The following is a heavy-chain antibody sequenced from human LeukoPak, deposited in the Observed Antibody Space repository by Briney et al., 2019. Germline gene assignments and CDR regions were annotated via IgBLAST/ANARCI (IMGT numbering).Heavy chain of an antibody. V-gene: IGHV1-24*01. J-gene: IGHJ4*02. CDR3: ATSDIVLKVYAPFDY. Sequence: GASVKVSCKVSGYTLTELSMHWVRQAPGKGLEWMGGFDPEDGETIYAQKFQGRVTMTEDTSTDTAYMELSSLRSEDTAVYYCATSDIVLKVYAPFDYWGQGTLVTVSS. CDR1: GYTLTELS. CDR2: FDPEDGET. D-gene: IGHD2-8*01.